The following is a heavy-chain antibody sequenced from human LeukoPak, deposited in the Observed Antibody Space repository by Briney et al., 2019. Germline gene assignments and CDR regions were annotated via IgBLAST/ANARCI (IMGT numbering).Heavy chain of an antibody. CDR1: GYTFTGYY. CDR3: ARGVAYDNPPAEIDY. D-gene: IGHD3-22*01. J-gene: IGHJ4*02. V-gene: IGHV1-2*02. Sequence: ASVKVSCKASGYTFTGYYMHWVRQAPGQGLEWMGWINPNSGGTNYAQKFQGRVTMTRDTSISTAYMELSRLRSDDTAVYYCARGVAYDNPPAEIDYWGQGTLATVSS. CDR2: INPNSGGT.